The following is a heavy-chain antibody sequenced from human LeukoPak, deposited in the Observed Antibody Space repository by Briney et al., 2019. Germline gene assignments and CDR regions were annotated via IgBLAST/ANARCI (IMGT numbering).Heavy chain of an antibody. D-gene: IGHD6-6*01. J-gene: IGHJ4*02. CDR2: INHSGST. CDR1: GGSFSGYY. Sequence: SETLSLTCAVYGGSFSGYYWSWIRQPPGKGLEWIGEINHSGSTNYNPSLKSRVTISVDTSKNQFSLKLSSVTAADTAVYYCARADRQLGFDYSGQGTLVTVSS. V-gene: IGHV4-34*01. CDR3: ARADRQLGFDY.